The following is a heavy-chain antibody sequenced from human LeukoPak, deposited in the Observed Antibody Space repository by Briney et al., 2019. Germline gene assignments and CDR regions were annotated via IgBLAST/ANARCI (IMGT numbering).Heavy chain of an antibody. CDR2: IYYSGST. CDR1: GGSISSGDYY. CDR3: ARGDTAMVTRYFDY. V-gene: IGHV4-30-4*01. J-gene: IGHJ4*02. Sequence: PSETLSLTCTVSGGSISSGDYYWSWIRQPPGKGLEWIGYIYYSGSTYYNPSLKSRVTISVDTSKNQFSLKLSSLTAADTAVYYCARGDTAMVTRYFDYWGQGTLVTVSS. D-gene: IGHD5-18*01.